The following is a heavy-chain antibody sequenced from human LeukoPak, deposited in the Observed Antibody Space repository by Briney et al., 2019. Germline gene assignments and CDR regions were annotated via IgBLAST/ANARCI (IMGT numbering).Heavy chain of an antibody. D-gene: IGHD4-23*01. CDR1: GGSISSSSYY. CDR2: IYYSGST. V-gene: IGHV4-39*07. J-gene: IGHJ4*02. Sequence: SETLSLTCTVSGGSISSSSYYWGWIRQPPGKGLEWIGSIYYSGSTYYNPSLKSRVTISVDTSKNQFSLKLSSVTAADTAVYYCARDSRGGNSGVLYFDYWGQGTLVTVSS. CDR3: ARDSRGGNSGVLYFDY.